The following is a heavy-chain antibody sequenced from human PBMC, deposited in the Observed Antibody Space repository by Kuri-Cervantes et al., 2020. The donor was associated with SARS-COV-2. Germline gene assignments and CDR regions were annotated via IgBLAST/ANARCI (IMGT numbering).Heavy chain of an antibody. CDR2: ISYDGSNK. J-gene: IGHJ6*03. D-gene: IGHD1-26*01. CDR3: AKALEGGATSLYYYYYYMDV. Sequence: GGSLRLSCAASGFTFSSYAMHWVRQAPGKGLEWVAVISYDGSNKYCADSVKGRFTISRDNSKNTLYLQMNSLRAEDTAVYYCAKALEGGATSLYYYYYYMDVWGKGTTVTVSS. V-gene: IGHV3-30-3*01. CDR1: GFTFSSYA.